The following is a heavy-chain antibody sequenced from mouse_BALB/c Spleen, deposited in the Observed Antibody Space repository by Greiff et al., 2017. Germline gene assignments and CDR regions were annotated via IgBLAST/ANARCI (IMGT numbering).Heavy chain of an antibody. CDR2: IWAGGST. J-gene: IGHJ4*01. CDR3: ARECDDGYYGGFDY. CDR1: GFSLTSYG. D-gene: IGHD2-3*01. Sequence: VQLKESGPGLVAPSQSLSITCTVSGFSLTSYGVHWVRQPPGKGLEWLGVIWAGGSTNYNSALMSRLSISKDNSKSQVFLKMNSLQTDDTAMYYCARECDDGYYGGFDYWGQGTSVTVSS. V-gene: IGHV2-9*02.